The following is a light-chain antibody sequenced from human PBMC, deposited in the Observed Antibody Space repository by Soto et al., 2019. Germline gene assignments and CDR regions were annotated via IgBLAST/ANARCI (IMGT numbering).Light chain of an antibody. V-gene: IGKV1-33*01. J-gene: IGKJ5*01. CDR1: QRRRKY. Sequence: DIQMTQSTSSLSASGGDRGSVTCQASQRRRKYLNWYQQKPGKAPKLLIYGSSNLETGVPSRFSGSGSGTDFPFTTSSLQPEDIATYSRQQFDNFPRALTLGQGARLE. CDR2: GSS. CDR3: QQFDNFPRALT.